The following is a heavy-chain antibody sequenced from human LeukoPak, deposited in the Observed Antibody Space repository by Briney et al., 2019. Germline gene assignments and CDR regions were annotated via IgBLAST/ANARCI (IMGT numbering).Heavy chain of an antibody. CDR1: GSIVSSNY. J-gene: IGHJ4*02. D-gene: IGHD3-22*01. V-gene: IGHV3-53*01. CDR2: IYTGDST. CDR3: ARYIYDNSGYPYYFDY. Sequence: GGSLRLSCAASGSIVSSNYMSWVRQAPGKGLEWVSVIYTGDSTYYADSVKGRFTISRDNSKNTVYLQMNSLRAEDSAVYYCARYIYDNSGYPYYFDYWGQGTLVTVSS.